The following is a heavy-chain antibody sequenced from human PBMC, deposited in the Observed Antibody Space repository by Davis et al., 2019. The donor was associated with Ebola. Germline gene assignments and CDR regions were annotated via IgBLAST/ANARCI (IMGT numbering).Heavy chain of an antibody. V-gene: IGHV1-69*13. CDR1: GGTFSSYA. CDR2: IIPIFGTA. CDR3: ARAGGYCSSTSCSDV. Sequence: SVKVSCKASGGTFSSYAISWVRQAPGQGLEWMGGIIPIFGTANYAQKFQGRVTITADESTSTAYMELSSLRSEDTAVYYCARAGGYCSSTSCSDVWGKGTTVTVSS. J-gene: IGHJ6*04. D-gene: IGHD2-2*01.